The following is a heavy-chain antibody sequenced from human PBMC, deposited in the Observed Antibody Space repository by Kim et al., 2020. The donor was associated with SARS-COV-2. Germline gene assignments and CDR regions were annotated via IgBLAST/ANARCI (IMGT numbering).Heavy chain of an antibody. Sequence: SLRLSCAASGFTFDDYAMHWVRQAPGKGLEWVSGISWNSGSIGYADSVKGRFTISRDNAKNSLYLQMNSLRAEDTALYYCAKDRHYYDSSGYCFDYWGQGTLVTVSS. CDR1: GFTFDDYA. D-gene: IGHD3-22*01. CDR3: AKDRHYYDSSGYCFDY. CDR2: ISWNSGSI. J-gene: IGHJ4*02. V-gene: IGHV3-9*01.